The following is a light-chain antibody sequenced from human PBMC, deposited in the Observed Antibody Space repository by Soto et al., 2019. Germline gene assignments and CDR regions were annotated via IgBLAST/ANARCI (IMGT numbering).Light chain of an antibody. V-gene: IGLV2-23*02. CDR2: EVS. CDR1: SSDVGSYDL. Sequence: QSVLTQPASVSGSPGQSITISCAGTSSDVGSYDLVSWYQQHPGKAPKLMIYEVSKRHSGVSNRFSGSKSSKTASLTISGLQAEDEADYYCWSYAGSSTLVFGGGTKLTVL. CDR3: WSYAGSSTLV. J-gene: IGLJ2*01.